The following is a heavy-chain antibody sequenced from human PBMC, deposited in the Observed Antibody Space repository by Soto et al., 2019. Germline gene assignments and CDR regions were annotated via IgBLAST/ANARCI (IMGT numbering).Heavy chain of an antibody. CDR1: GGSISSGGYY. J-gene: IGHJ4*02. Sequence: QVQLQESGPGLVKPSQTLSLTCTVSGGSISSGGYYWSWIRQHPGKGLEWIGYIYYSGSTYYNPSLKGRVTLSVATSKNQFSLKLSSVTAADTAVYSCARGVTMVRGVIHTPYFDYWGQGTLVTVSS. CDR2: IYYSGST. CDR3: ARGVTMVRGVIHTPYFDY. D-gene: IGHD3-10*01. V-gene: IGHV4-31*03.